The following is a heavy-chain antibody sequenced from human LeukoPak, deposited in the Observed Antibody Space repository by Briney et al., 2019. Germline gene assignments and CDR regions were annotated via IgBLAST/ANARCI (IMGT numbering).Heavy chain of an antibody. V-gene: IGHV4-30-2*01. CDR3: ARVQYCGCDCYPYYFDY. CDR2: IYHSGST. J-gene: IGHJ4*02. Sequence: PSETLSLTCAVSVGSISSGGYSWSWIRQPPGKGLEWIGYIYHSGSTYYNPSLKSRVTISVDRSKNQFSLKLSSVTAADTAVYYCARVQYCGCDCYPYYFDYWGQGTLVTVSS. D-gene: IGHD2-21*02. CDR1: VGSISSGGYS.